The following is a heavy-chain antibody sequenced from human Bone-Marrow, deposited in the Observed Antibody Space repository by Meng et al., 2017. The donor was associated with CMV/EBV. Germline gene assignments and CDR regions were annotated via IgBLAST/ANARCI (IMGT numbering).Heavy chain of an antibody. CDR1: GYTFTGYY. CDR2: INPNSGGT. J-gene: IGHJ4*02. CDR3: ARGHYYDSSGYEN. V-gene: IGHV1-2*02. D-gene: IGHD3-22*01. Sequence: ASVKVSCKASGYTFTGYYMHWVRQAPGQGLEWMGWINPNSGGTNYAQKLQGRVTMTRDTSISTAYMELSRLRSDDTAVYYCARGHYYDSSGYENWGQGTLVTVSS.